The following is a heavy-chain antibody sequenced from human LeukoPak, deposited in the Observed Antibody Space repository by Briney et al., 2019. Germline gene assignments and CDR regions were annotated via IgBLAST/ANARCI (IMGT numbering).Heavy chain of an antibody. V-gene: IGHV1-69*06. Sequence: SVKVSCKASGGTFSSYAISWVRQAPGQGLEWMGGIIPIFGTANYAQKFQGRVTITADKSTSTAYMELSSLRSEDTAVYYCARAGRSSGPDAFDIWGQGTMVTVSS. CDR3: ARAGRSSGPDAFDI. CDR2: IIPIFGTA. D-gene: IGHD1-14*01. CDR1: GGTFSSYA. J-gene: IGHJ3*02.